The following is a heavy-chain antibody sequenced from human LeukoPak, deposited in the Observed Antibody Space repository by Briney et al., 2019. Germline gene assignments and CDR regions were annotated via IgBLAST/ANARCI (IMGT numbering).Heavy chain of an antibody. CDR2: ISGSGDRT. CDR3: ARDRGSRAVVIPYYFDN. Sequence: GGSLRLSCAASGFTFSSYAMSWVRQAPGKGLEWVSGISGSGDRTYYGDSVKGQFTISRDNSRNTLNLQMNSLRVEDTAVYYCARDRGSRAVVIPYYFDNWGQGTLVTVSS. CDR1: GFTFSSYA. D-gene: IGHD3-22*01. J-gene: IGHJ4*02. V-gene: IGHV3-23*01.